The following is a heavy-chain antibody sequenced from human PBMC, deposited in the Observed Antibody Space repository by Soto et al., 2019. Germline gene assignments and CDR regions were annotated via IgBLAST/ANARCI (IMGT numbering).Heavy chain of an antibody. CDR1: GFTFSSHG. D-gene: IGHD6-19*01. CDR3: ATDYSSTGYGLVY. J-gene: IGHJ4*02. CDR2: IWSDGSNE. Sequence: QAQLVESGGGVVQPGRSLRLSCAASGFTFSSHGMHWVRQAPGKGLEWVAVIWSDGSNEYYADPVKGRFTISRDNSKNTLYLQMSSLRVEDTAVYYCATDYSSTGYGLVYWGQGALVTVSS. V-gene: IGHV3-33*01.